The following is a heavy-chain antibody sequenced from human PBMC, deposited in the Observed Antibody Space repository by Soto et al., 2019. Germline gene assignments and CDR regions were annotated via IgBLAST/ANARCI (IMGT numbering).Heavy chain of an antibody. CDR3: ASYGQSPGSGFAAFDI. V-gene: IGHV4-59*01. CDR2: IYYSGST. Sequence: SETLSLTWTVSGGSSSSYYWSWIRQPPRKGLEWIGYIYYSGSTNYNPSLKSRVTISVDTSKNQFSLKLSSVTAADTAVYYCASYGQSPGSGFAAFDIWGQGAMVTVSS. CDR1: GGSSSSYY. J-gene: IGHJ3*02. D-gene: IGHD3-10*01.